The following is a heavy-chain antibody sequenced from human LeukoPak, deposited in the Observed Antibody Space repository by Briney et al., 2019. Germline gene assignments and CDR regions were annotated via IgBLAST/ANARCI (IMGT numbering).Heavy chain of an antibody. CDR3: ARDDEEAAVAGFFDY. J-gene: IGHJ4*02. V-gene: IGHV3-7*01. CDR1: GFTFSSYW. CDR2: IKQDGSEK. D-gene: IGHD6-19*01. Sequence: PGGSLRLSCAASGFTFSSYWMSWVRQAPGKGLEWVANIKQDGSEKYYVDSVKGRFTISRDNAKNSLYLQMNSLRAEDTAVYCCARDDEEAAVAGFFDYWGQGTLVTVSS.